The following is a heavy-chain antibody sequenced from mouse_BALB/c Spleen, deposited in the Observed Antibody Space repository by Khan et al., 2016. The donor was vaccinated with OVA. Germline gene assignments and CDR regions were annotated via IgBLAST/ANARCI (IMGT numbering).Heavy chain of an antibody. D-gene: IGHD1-2*01. V-gene: IGHV3-2*02. J-gene: IGHJ2*01. CDR3: ARTARIKY. Sequence: EVQLLESGPGLVKPSQSLSLTCTVTGYSITSGYGWNWIRQFPGNKLEWMGYISYSGSTNYNPSLKSRISITRDTSKNQFFLQLNSGTTEDTATYYCARTARIKYWGQGTTLTVSS. CDR2: ISYSGST. CDR1: GYSITSGYG.